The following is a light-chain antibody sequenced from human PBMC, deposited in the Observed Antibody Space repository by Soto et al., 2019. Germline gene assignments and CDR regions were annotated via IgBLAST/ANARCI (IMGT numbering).Light chain of an antibody. CDR1: QSISSY. CDR3: QQSYRTPC. J-gene: IGKJ3*01. V-gene: IGKV1-39*01. Sequence: DIQMTQSPSSLSASVGDRVTITCRASQSISSYLNWYQQKPGKAPKLLIYAASSLQSGVPTRFSGSGSGTDFTLTNSSLQPEDFATYYCQQSYRTPCVGPGTKVDNK. CDR2: AAS.